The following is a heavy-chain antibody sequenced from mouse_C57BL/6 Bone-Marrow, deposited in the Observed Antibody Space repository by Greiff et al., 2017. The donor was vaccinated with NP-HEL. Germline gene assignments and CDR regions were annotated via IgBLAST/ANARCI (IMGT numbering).Heavy chain of an antibody. V-gene: IGHV1-54*01. J-gene: IGHJ3*01. CDR2: INPGSGGT. CDR3: ARWLLWFAY. D-gene: IGHD2-3*01. Sequence: QVQLQQSGAELVRPGTSVKVSCKASGYAFTNYLIEWVKQRPGQGLEWIGVINPGSGGTNYNEKFKGKATLTADKSSSTAYMQLSSLTSEDSAVYFCARWLLWFAYWGQGTLVTVSA. CDR1: GYAFTNYL.